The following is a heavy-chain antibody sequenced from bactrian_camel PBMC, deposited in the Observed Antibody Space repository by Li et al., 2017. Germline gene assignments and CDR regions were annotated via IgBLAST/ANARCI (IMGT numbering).Heavy chain of an antibody. CDR3: AAADRCPSLLPTRTLLSPRTFNY. J-gene: IGHJ4*01. Sequence: DVQLVESGGASVQAGGSLRLSCAASGNIASSYCMGRFRQAPGKERELVSIIGGDGTTNYTESVKGRFTISQDNTNNTLYLQMNNLRPEDTGMYYCAAADRCPSLLPTRTLLSPRTFNYWGQGTQVTVS. CDR2: IIGGDGTT. V-gene: IGHV3S44*01. CDR1: GNIASSYC. D-gene: IGHD2*01.